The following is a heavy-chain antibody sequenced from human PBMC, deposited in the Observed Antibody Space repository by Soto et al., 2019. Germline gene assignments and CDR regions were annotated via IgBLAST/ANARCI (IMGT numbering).Heavy chain of an antibody. J-gene: IGHJ4*02. Sequence: GGSLRLSCAASGFTVSSNYMSWVRQAPGKGLEWVSVIYSGGSTYYADSVKGRFTISRDNSKNTLYLQMNSLRSEDTAVYYCADLGELSFGRDYWGQGTLVTVSS. CDR3: ADLGELSFGRDY. CDR2: IYSGGST. D-gene: IGHD3-16*02. V-gene: IGHV3-66*01. CDR1: GFTVSSNY.